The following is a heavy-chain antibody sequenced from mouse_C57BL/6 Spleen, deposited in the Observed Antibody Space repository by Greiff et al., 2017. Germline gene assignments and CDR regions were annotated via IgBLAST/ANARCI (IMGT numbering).Heavy chain of an antibody. Sequence: QVQLQQSGAELVRPGTSVKVSCKASGYAFTNYLIEWVKQRPGQGLEWIGVINPGSGGTNYNEKFKGKATLTADKSSSTAYMQLSSLTSEDSAVYFCARRHYGSAMDYWGQGTSVTVSS. V-gene: IGHV1-54*01. D-gene: IGHD1-1*01. J-gene: IGHJ4*01. CDR1: GYAFTNYL. CDR2: INPGSGGT. CDR3: ARRHYGSAMDY.